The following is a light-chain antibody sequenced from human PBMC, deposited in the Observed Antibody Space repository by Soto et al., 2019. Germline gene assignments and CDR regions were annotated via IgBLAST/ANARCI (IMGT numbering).Light chain of an antibody. CDR1: SGDVGGYNY. V-gene: IGLV2-8*01. Sequence: QSALTQPPSASGSPGQSVTISCTGTSGDVGGYNYVSWFQQHPGKAPKLMLFEVNKRPSGVPDRFSGSKSGNTASLTVSGLQAEDETDYYCCSYAGDYKVFGGGTKLTVL. CDR3: CSYAGDYKV. CDR2: EVN. J-gene: IGLJ2*01.